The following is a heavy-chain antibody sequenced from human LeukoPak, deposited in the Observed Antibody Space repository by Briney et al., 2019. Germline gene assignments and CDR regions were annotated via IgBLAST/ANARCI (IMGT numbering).Heavy chain of an antibody. CDR1: GFTFSSYG. CDR3: AKETTNYYYDSSGYYFDY. Sequence: QPGGSLRLSCAASGFTFSSYGMSWVRQAPGKGLEWVSAISGSGGSTYYADSVKGRFTISRDNSKNTLYLQMNSLRAEDTAVYYCAKETTNYYYDSSGYYFDYWGQGTLVTVSS. D-gene: IGHD3-22*01. J-gene: IGHJ4*02. CDR2: ISGSGGST. V-gene: IGHV3-23*01.